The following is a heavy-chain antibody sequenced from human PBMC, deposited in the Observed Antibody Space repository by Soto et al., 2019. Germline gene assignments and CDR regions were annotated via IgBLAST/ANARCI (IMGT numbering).Heavy chain of an antibody. V-gene: IGHV3-74*01. CDR1: GFTFSSHW. D-gene: IGHD6-13*01. Sequence: EVQLVESGGGLVQPGGSLRLSCAASGFTFSSHWMHWVRQAPGKGLVWVSRINSDGSTTNYADSVKGRFTISRANAKNTLFLQMNSLRVEDTAVYYCATGLEDYSSRWYDYWGAGTLVTVSS. J-gene: IGHJ4*02. CDR2: INSDGSTT. CDR3: ATGLEDYSSRWYDY.